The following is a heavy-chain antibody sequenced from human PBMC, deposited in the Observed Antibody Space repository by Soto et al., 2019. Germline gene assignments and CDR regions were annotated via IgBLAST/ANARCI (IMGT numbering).Heavy chain of an antibody. CDR1: GFTFSSYA. CDR3: AKVPTIFGVVSWFDP. D-gene: IGHD3-3*01. V-gene: IGHV3-23*01. J-gene: IGHJ5*02. CDR2: ISGSGGST. Sequence: EVQLLESGGGLVQPGGSLRLSCAASGFTFSSYAMSWVRQAPGKGLEWVSAISGSGGSTYYADSGKGRFTISRDNSKNTLYLQMNSLRAEDTAVYYCAKVPTIFGVVSWFDPWGQGTLVTVSS.